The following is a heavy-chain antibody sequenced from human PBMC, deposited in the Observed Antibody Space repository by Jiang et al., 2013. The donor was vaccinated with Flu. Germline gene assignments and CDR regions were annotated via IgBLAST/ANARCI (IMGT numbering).Heavy chain of an antibody. CDR1: GGSISSYY. D-gene: IGHD6-13*01. CDR2: IYYSGST. J-gene: IGHJ6*01. CDR3: ARSGEAAGRDYYGMDV. V-gene: IGHV4-59*01. Sequence: GSGLVKPSETLSLTCTVSGGSISSYYWSWIRQPPGKGLEWIGYIYYSGSTNYNPSLKSRVTISVDTSKNQFSLKLSSVTAADTAVYYCARSGEAAGRDYYGMDVWG.